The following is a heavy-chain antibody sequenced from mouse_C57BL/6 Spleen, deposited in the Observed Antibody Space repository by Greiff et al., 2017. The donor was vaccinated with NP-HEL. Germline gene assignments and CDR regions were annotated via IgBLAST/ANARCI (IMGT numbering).Heavy chain of an antibody. CDR2: IDPEDGET. Sequence: EVQLKESGAELVKPGASVKLSCTASGFNIKDYYMHWVKQRTEQGLEWIGRIDPEDGETKYAPKFQGKATITADTSSNTAYLQLSSLTSEDTAVYYCARLVSGYYGSSYYAMDYWGQGTSVTVSS. CDR3: ARLVSGYYGSSYYAMDY. CDR1: GFNIKDYY. V-gene: IGHV14-2*01. J-gene: IGHJ4*01. D-gene: IGHD1-1*01.